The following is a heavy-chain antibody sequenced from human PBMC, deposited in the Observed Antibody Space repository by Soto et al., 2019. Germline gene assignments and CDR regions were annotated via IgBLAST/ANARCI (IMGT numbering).Heavy chain of an antibody. Sequence: SETLSLTCAVYGGSFSGYYWSWIRQPPGKGLEWIGEINHSGSTNYNPSLKSRVTISVDTSKNQFSLKLSSVTAADTAVYYCARTGNGSGSLSYYYMDVWGKGTTVTVSS. V-gene: IGHV4-34*01. J-gene: IGHJ6*03. CDR2: INHSGST. D-gene: IGHD3-10*01. CDR1: GGSFSGYY. CDR3: ARTGNGSGSLSYYYMDV.